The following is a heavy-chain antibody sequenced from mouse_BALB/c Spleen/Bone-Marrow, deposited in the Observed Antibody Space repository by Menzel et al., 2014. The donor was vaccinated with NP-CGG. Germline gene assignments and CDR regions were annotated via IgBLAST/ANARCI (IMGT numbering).Heavy chain of an antibody. V-gene: IGHV5-6*01. CDR1: GFTFNNYG. Sequence: EVQGVESGGDLVKPGGSLKLSCAASGFTFNNYGMSWVRQTPDKRLEGVATISSGGSYTYYPDTVKGRFTISRDNAKNTLYLQMGSLRSEDTAMYYCARQITSDFDYWGQGTALSVSS. CDR3: ARQITSDFDY. CDR2: ISSGGSYT. D-gene: IGHD1-1*01. J-gene: IGHJ2*01.